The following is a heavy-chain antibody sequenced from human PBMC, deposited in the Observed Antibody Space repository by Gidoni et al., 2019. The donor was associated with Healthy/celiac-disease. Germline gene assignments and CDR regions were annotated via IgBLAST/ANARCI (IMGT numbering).Heavy chain of an antibody. V-gene: IGHV3-30-3*01. D-gene: IGHD4-17*01. Sequence: QVQLVESGGGVVQPGRSLRPSCAASGFTLSSYAMHWVRQAPGKGLEWVAVISYDGSNKYYADSVKGRFTISRDNSKNTLYLQMNSLRAEDTAVYYCARTIYGDYGGGDYWGQGTLVTVSS. CDR1: GFTLSSYA. CDR2: ISYDGSNK. CDR3: ARTIYGDYGGGDY. J-gene: IGHJ4*02.